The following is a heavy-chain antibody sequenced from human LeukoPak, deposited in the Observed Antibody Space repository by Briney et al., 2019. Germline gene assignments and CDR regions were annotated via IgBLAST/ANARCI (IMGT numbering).Heavy chain of an antibody. CDR3: AGTTYDSSGYPHDY. D-gene: IGHD3-22*01. CDR2: INHSGST. CDR1: GGSFSGYY. V-gene: IGHV4-34*01. Sequence: SETLSLTCAVYGGSFSGYYWSWIRQPPGKGLEWIGEINHSGSTNYNPSLKSRVTISVDTSKNQFSLKLSSVTAADTAVYYCAGTTYDSSGYPHDYWGQGTLVTVSS. J-gene: IGHJ4*02.